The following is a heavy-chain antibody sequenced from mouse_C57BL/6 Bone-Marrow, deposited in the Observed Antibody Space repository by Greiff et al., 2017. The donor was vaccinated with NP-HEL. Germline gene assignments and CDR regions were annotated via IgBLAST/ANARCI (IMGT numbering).Heavy chain of an antibody. J-gene: IGHJ2*01. V-gene: IGHV5-16*01. D-gene: IGHD1-1*01. Sequence: EVKLMESEGGLVQPGSSMKLSCTASGFTFSDYYMAWVRQVPEKGLEWVANINYDGSSTNYLDSLKSRFIISRDNAKNILYLQMSSLKSEDTATYDCAREGYYGGYFDYWGQGTTLTVSS. CDR2: INYDGSST. CDR1: GFTFSDYY. CDR3: AREGYYGGYFDY.